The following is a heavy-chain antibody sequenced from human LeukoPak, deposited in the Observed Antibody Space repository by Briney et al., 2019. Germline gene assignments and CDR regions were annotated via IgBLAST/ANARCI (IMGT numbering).Heavy chain of an antibody. V-gene: IGHV3-30*02. CDR3: AKSLSNSAAGPPRYYYYYGMDV. D-gene: IGHD6-13*01. J-gene: IGHJ6*02. CDR1: GFTFNNYA. CDR2: IWYDGSNK. Sequence: QSGGSLRLSCVASGFTFNNYAMHWVRQAPGQGLEWVAVIWYDGSNKFYADSVKGRFTISRDNSKNTLYLQMNSLRAEDTAVYYRAKSLSNSAAGPPRYYYYYGMDVWGQGTTVTVSS.